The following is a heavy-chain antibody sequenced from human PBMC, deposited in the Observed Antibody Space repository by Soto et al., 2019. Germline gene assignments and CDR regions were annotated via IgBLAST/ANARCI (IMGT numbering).Heavy chain of an antibody. Sequence: SETLSLTCTFSGGSISSSSYYWGWIRQPPGKGLEWIGSIYYSGSTYYNPSLKSRVTISVDTSKNQFSLKLSSVTAADTAVYYCASYYYDSSGYYHGFDYWGQGTLVTVSS. CDR2: IYYSGST. J-gene: IGHJ4*02. CDR1: GGSISSSSYY. D-gene: IGHD3-22*01. CDR3: ASYYYDSSGYYHGFDY. V-gene: IGHV4-39*01.